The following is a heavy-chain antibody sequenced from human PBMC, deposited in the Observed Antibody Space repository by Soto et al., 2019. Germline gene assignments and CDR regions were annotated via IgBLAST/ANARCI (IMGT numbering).Heavy chain of an antibody. J-gene: IGHJ4*02. CDR2: ISSSTSCI. CDR3: GRGYYDSLGVYFGS. CDR1: ELTFSSYG. Sequence: ELHLVESGGGLVKPGGSLRLSCAASELTFSSYGMNWVRQAPGKGLEWVSAISSSTSCIHYADSVKCRFIISRDNAKNYLNAQLTREGAAHTAMYSRGRGYYDSLGVYFGSWGQGTLVSVS. V-gene: IGHV3-21*01. D-gene: IGHD3-22*01.